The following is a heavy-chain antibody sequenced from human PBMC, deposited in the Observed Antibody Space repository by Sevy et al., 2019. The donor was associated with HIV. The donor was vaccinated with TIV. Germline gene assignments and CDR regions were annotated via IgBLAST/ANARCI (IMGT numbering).Heavy chain of an antibody. CDR1: GGSVSSGDYY. CDR3: ARDRIAAAGGYFDY. Sequence: SETLSLTCAVSGGSVSSGDYYWSWIRQPPGKGLEWIGYVSYIGSTNYSPSLRSRLTISVDTSRNQFSLQLNSVTAADTAVYYCARDRIAAAGGYFDYWGQGILVTVSS. J-gene: IGHJ4*02. D-gene: IGHD6-13*01. CDR2: VSYIGST. V-gene: IGHV4-61*08.